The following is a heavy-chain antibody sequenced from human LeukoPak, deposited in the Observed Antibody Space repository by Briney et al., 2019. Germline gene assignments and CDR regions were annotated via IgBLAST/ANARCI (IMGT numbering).Heavy chain of an antibody. CDR2: IYYSGST. D-gene: IGHD3-9*01. CDR1: GDSISSYY. Sequence: SETLSLTCTVSGDSISSYYWSWIRQPPGKGLEWIGYIYYSGSTNYNPSLKSRVTILVDMSKNQFSLKLSSVTAADTAVYYCARGRYSAGDNWFDPWGQGTLVTVSS. CDR3: ARGRYSAGDNWFDP. J-gene: IGHJ5*02. V-gene: IGHV4-59*01.